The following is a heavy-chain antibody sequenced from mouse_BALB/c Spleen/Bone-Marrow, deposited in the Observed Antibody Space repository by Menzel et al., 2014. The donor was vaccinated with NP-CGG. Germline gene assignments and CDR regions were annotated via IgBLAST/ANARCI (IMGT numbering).Heavy chain of an antibody. CDR3: ARGGDYVSWFAY. J-gene: IGHJ3*01. D-gene: IGHD2-4*01. Sequence: EVQLVESGGGLVQPGGSLKLSCAASGFTFXNYGMSWVRQTHDKRLEFVATINTNGGATYYPDSGKGRFTISRDNAKNTLYLQMSSLKSEDTAMFYCARGGDYVSWFAYWGQGTLVAVSA. V-gene: IGHV5-6-3*01. CDR2: INTNGGAT. CDR1: GFTFXNYG.